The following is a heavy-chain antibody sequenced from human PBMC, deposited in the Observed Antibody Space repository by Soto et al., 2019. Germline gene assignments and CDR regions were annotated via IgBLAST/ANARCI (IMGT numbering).Heavy chain of an antibody. V-gene: IGHV4-61*05. CDR1: GGSISSSSYY. Sequence: SETLSLTCSVSGGSISSSSYYWSWIRQPPGKGLEWIGYIYYSGSTNYNPSLKSRVTISVDTSKNQFSLKLSSVTAADTAVYYCARHYGDSPFDYWGQGTLVTVSS. CDR2: IYYSGST. J-gene: IGHJ4*02. D-gene: IGHD4-17*01. CDR3: ARHYGDSPFDY.